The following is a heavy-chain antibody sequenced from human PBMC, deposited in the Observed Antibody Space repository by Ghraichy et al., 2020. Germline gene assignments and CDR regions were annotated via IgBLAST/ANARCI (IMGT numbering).Heavy chain of an antibody. CDR2: IYTSGST. CDR1: GGSISSGSYY. D-gene: IGHD2-15*01. CDR3: ASRCSGGSCYKTFDI. Sequence: SETLSLTCTVSGGSISSGSYYWSWIRQPAGKGLEWIGRIYTSGSTNYNPSLKSRVTISVDTSKNQFSLKLSSVTAADTAVYYCASRCSGGSCYKTFDIWGQGTMVTVSS. V-gene: IGHV4-61*02. J-gene: IGHJ3*02.